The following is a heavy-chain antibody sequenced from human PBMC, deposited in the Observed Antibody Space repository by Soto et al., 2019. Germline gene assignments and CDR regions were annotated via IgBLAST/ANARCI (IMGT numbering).Heavy chain of an antibody. CDR3: VRDGTKTLRDWFHP. CDR2: IYATGTT. J-gene: IGHJ5*02. D-gene: IGHD1-1*01. Sequence: SETLSLTCTVSGASISGYYWSWIRKSAGKGLEWIGRIYATGTTDYNPSLKSRVMMSVDTSKKQFSLRLRSVTAADTAVYYCVRDGTKTLRDWFHPWGQGTPVTVSS. CDR1: GASISGYY. V-gene: IGHV4-4*07.